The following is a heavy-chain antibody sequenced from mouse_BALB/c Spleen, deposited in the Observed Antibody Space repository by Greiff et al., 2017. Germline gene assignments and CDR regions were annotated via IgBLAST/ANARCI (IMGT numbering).Heavy chain of an antibody. CDR3: ARSGPGTDY. V-gene: IGHV1S81*02. CDR1: GYTFTSYW. CDR2: INPSNGRT. J-gene: IGHJ2*01. D-gene: IGHD4-1*01. Sequence: QVQLKQPGAELVKPGASVKLSCKASGYTFTSYWMHWVKQRPGQGLEWIGEINPSNGRTNYNEKFKSKATLTVDKSSSTAYMQLSSLTSEDSAVYYCARSGPGTDYWGQGTTLTVSS.